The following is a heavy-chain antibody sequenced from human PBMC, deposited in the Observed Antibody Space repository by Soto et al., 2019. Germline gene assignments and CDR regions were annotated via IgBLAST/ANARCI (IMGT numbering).Heavy chain of an antibody. CDR2: IYYSGST. Sequence: PSETLSLTCTVSGGSISNYYWSWIRQPPGKGLEWIGYIYYSGSTNYNPSLKSRVTISVDTSKNQFSLKLSSVTAADLAVFYCARSLCFVEDYFDYWGQGTPVTVSS. CDR1: GGSISNYY. D-gene: IGHD3-10*01. CDR3: ARSLCFVEDYFDY. V-gene: IGHV4-59*12. J-gene: IGHJ4*02.